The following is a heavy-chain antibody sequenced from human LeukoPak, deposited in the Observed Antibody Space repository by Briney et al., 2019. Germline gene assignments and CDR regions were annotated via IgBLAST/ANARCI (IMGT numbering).Heavy chain of an antibody. V-gene: IGHV1-69*13. D-gene: IGHD3-22*01. CDR1: GGTFSSYA. CDR2: IIPIFGTA. CDR3: AKDLGDNNYYDSSGYLAFDI. J-gene: IGHJ3*02. Sequence: ASVKVSCKASGGTFSSYAISWVRQAPGQGLEWMGGIIPIFGTANYAQKFQGRVTITADESTSTAYMELSSLRSEDTAVYYCAKDLGDNNYYDSSGYLAFDIWGQGTMVTVSS.